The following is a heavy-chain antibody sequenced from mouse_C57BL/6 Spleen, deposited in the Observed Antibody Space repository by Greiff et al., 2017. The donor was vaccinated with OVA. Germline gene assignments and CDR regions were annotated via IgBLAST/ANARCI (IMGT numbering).Heavy chain of an antibody. CDR3: ARGNSNYYFDY. CDR2: IYPGGGYT. CDR1: GYTFTNYW. Sequence: MQLQESGAELVRPGTSVKMSCKASGYTFTNYWIGWAKQRPGHGLEWIGDIYPGGGYTNYNEKFKGKATLTSDKSSSTAYMQFSSLTSEDSAIYYCARGNSNYYFDYWGQGTTLTVSS. J-gene: IGHJ2*01. V-gene: IGHV1-63*01. D-gene: IGHD2-5*01.